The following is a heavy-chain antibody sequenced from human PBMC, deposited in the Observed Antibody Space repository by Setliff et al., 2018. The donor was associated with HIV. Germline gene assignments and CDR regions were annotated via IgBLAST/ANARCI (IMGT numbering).Heavy chain of an antibody. CDR3: TKPTTVVTSYYFDS. CDR1: GVTRRTYG. Sequence: GGSLRLSCVASGVTRRTYGMHWVRQAPGKGLEWVAIISYHERDTFYADSVKGRFTISRDNSKNMLYLQMNSLRTEDTAVYYCTKPTTVVTSYYFDSWGQGTQVTVSS. J-gene: IGHJ4*02. V-gene: IGHV3-30*18. CDR2: ISYHERDT. D-gene: IGHD4-17*01.